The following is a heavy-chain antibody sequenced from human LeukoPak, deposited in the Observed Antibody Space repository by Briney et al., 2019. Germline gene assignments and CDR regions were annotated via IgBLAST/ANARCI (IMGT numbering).Heavy chain of an antibody. CDR2: INHSGST. J-gene: IGHJ2*01. CDR3: ARGPIYSGDSSGYYPPVWYFDL. CDR1: GGSFSGYY. D-gene: IGHD3-22*01. V-gene: IGHV4-34*01. Sequence: KPSETLSLTCAVYGGSFSGYYWSSIRQPPGKGLEWIGEINHSGSTNYNPSLKSRVTISVDTSKNQFSLKLSSVTAADTAVYYCARGPIYSGDSSGYYPPVWYFDLWGRGTLVTVSS.